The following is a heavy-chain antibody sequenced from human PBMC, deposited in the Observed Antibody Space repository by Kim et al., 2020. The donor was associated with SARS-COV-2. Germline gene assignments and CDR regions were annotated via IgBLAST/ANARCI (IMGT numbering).Heavy chain of an antibody. CDR3: ARGYGSGTNY. Sequence: STGYAAPVKGRFTISRDHAKNTLYLQMNSLRLEDTAVYYCARGYGSGTNYWGQGTLVTVST. CDR2: ST. J-gene: IGHJ4*02. V-gene: IGHV3-74*01. D-gene: IGHD3-10*01.